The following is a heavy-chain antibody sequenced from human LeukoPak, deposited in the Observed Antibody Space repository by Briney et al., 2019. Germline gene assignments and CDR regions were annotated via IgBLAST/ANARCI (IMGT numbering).Heavy chain of an antibody. CDR3: AKEDHSGSYYYFDY. D-gene: IGHD1-26*01. J-gene: IGHJ4*02. Sequence: GGSLRLSCAASGFTFSSYAMHWVRQAPGKGLEWVAVISYDGSNKYYADSVKGRFTISRDNSKNTLYLQMNSLRAEDTAVYYCAKEDHSGSYYYFDYWGQGTLVTVSS. V-gene: IGHV3-30-3*01. CDR2: ISYDGSNK. CDR1: GFTFSSYA.